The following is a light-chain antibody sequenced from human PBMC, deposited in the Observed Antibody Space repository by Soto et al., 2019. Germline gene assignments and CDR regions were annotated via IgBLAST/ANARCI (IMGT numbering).Light chain of an antibody. Sequence: EFVLTQSPVTLSLSPGETATLSCRASESIGTFLAWYQQKPGQAPRLLIYDASTRATGIPARFSGSGSGTDFTLNINDLEPEDSAVYYCQRRHSWPAFGGGTKV. J-gene: IGKJ4*01. CDR2: DAS. V-gene: IGKV3-11*01. CDR1: ESIGTF. CDR3: QRRHSWPA.